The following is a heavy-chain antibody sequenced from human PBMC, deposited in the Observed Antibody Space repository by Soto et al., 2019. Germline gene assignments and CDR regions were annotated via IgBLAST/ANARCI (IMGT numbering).Heavy chain of an antibody. CDR2: IWFDGSNR. CDR3: VRGHWSFDY. D-gene: IGHD2-8*02. CDR1: GFSFSKFA. Sequence: PGGSLRLSCAASGFSFSKFAMHWVRQAPGKGLECVAVIWFDGSNRDYADSVKGRFTVSRDNSENTLYLQMSSLKAEDTAVYYCVRGHWSFDYWGQGTVVTVSS. J-gene: IGHJ4*02. V-gene: IGHV3-33*01.